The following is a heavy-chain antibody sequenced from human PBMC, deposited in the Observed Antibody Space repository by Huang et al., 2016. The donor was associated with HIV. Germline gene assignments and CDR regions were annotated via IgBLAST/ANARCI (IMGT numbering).Heavy chain of an antibody. CDR1: GYSFSSYW. CDR2: IFPDDSDT. J-gene: IGHJ4*02. D-gene: IGHD6-6*01. Sequence: VQLVQSGAEVKKPGESLKISCTGSGYSFSSYWIAWVRQMPGKGLEWMGIIFPDDSDTTYSPSVEGQVTISADKSIGTAYLQWSSLKASDTAMYYCARRFSSSSGYFDYWGQGSLVTVSS. V-gene: IGHV5-51*01. CDR3: ARRFSSSSGYFDY.